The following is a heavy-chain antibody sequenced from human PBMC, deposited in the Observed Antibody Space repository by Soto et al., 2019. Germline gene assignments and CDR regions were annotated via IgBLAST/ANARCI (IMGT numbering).Heavy chain of an antibody. D-gene: IGHD2-2*01. CDR1: GFTFSSDA. Sequence: EVQLLESGGGLVQPGGSLRLSCAASGFTFSSDAMSWVRQAPGKGLEWVSAISGSGASTYYEDSVKGRFTISRDNPKNTVYLKMNSVRAEDTAVYYCAKCAGFCSSASCSFDDDYYYMDVWGNGTTVTVSS. V-gene: IGHV3-23*01. CDR2: ISGSGAST. J-gene: IGHJ6*03. CDR3: AKCAGFCSSASCSFDDDYYYMDV.